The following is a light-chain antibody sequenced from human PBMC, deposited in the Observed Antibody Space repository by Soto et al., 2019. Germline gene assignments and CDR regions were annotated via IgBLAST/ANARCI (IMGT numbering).Light chain of an antibody. CDR2: GNS. CDR3: QSYDSSLSGYV. V-gene: IGLV1-40*01. CDR1: SSNIGAGYD. Sequence: QSLLTQPPSVSGAPGQRVTISCTGSSSNIGAGYDVHWYQQLPGTAPKLLIYGNSNRPSGVPDRFSGSKSGTAASLALTGLQAEDEADYYCQSYDSSLSGYVFGTGTKV. J-gene: IGLJ1*01.